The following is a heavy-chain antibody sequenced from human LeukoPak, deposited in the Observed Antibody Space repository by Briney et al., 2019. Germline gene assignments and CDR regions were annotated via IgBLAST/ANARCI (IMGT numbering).Heavy chain of an antibody. D-gene: IGHD6-19*01. V-gene: IGHV4-4*07. CDR1: GGSISSYY. CDR3: ARDPGSGWSRHDAFDI. Sequence: SETLSLTCTVSGGSISSYYWSWIRQPAGKGLEWIGRIYTSGSTNYNPSLKSRVTMSVDTSKNQFSLKLSSVTAADTAVYYCARDPGSGWSRHDAFDIWGQGTMVTVSS. J-gene: IGHJ3*02. CDR2: IYTSGST.